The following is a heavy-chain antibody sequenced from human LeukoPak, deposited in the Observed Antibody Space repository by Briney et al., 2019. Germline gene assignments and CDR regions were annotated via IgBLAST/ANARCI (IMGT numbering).Heavy chain of an antibody. D-gene: IGHD2-2*01. CDR2: ISGSGGST. J-gene: IGHJ4*02. CDR3: AKAGSSRTAPFGY. Sequence: PGGSLRLSCAASGFTFSSYAMSWVRQAPGKGREWVSAISGSGGSTYYADSVKGRFTLPRHNSKNTLYLQMNNLRAEDTAVYYCAKAGSSRTAPFGYWGQGTLVTVSS. V-gene: IGHV3-23*01. CDR1: GFTFSSYA.